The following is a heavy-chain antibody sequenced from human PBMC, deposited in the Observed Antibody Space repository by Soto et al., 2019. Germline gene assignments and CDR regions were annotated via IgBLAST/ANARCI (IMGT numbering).Heavy chain of an antibody. D-gene: IGHD3-22*01. CDR2: IKSKTDGGTT. J-gene: IGHJ4*02. V-gene: IGHV3-15*01. CDR3: TTDTSPMTDSSGYYYPGDY. CDR1: GFTFRNAW. Sequence: EVQLVESGGGLVKPGGPLSLSGAASGFTFRNAWLSWVRQAPGKGLEWVGGIKSKTDGGTTDYAAPVKGRFTISRDDSKNTLYLQMNSLKTEDTAVYYCTTDTSPMTDSSGYYYPGDYWGQGTLVTVSS.